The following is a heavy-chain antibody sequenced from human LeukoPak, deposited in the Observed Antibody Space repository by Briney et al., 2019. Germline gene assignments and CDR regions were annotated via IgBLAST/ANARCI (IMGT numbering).Heavy chain of an antibody. CDR3: TTDLDY. CDR1: GYTLNELS. J-gene: IGHJ4*02. Sequence: ASVKVSCKASGYTLNELSIHWVRQAPGKGLEWMGGFDPEDGETIYAQKFRGRLTMTEDTSTDTAYMELSSLRSGDTAVYYCTTDLDYWGQGSLVTVYS. V-gene: IGHV1-24*01. CDR2: FDPEDGET.